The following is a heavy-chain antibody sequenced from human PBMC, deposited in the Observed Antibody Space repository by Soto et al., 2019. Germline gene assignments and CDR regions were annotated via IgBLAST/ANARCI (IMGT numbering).Heavy chain of an antibody. Sequence: PDNLSLTCAVYGGSFSGYYWSWFRQPPGKGLEWIGEINHSGSTNYNPSLKSRVTISVDTSKNKFSLKLSSVTAADTAVYYSARGPYSSSWYGAPSSLYYYGIDVWGQVTTVIV. D-gene: IGHD6-13*01. CDR3: ARGPYSSSWYGAPSSLYYYGIDV. CDR1: GGSFSGYY. J-gene: IGHJ6*02. CDR2: INHSGST. V-gene: IGHV4-34*01.